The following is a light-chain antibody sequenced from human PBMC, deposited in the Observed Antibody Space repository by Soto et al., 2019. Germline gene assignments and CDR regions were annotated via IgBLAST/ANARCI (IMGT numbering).Light chain of an antibody. V-gene: IGLV2-14*01. CDR3: SSYTRSSTLAV. Sequence: QSVLTQPASVSGSPGQSITISCTGTSSDVGGYDYVSWYQQHPGKAPKLMIYDVSNRPSGASNRFSGSKSGNTASLTISGIQAEDEADYYCSSYTRSSTLAVFGGGTKLTVL. J-gene: IGLJ3*02. CDR2: DVS. CDR1: SSDVGGYDY.